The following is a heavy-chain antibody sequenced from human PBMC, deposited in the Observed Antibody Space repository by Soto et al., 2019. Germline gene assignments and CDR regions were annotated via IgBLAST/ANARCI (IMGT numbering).Heavy chain of an antibody. V-gene: IGHV4-59*08. Sequence: KTSETLSLTCTVSGGSISSYYWSWIRQPPGKGLEWIGYIYYSGSTNYNPSLKSRVTISIDTSKNQFSLRLTSVTAADTAVYFCDRFGTLGKDYGVAVWGQGTTVTVSS. J-gene: IGHJ6*02. CDR3: DRFGTLGKDYGVAV. CDR1: GGSISSYY. D-gene: IGHD3-16*01. CDR2: IYYSGST.